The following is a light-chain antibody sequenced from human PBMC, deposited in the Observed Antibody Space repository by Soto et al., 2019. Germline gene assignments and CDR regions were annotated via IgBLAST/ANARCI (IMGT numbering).Light chain of an antibody. CDR1: SSNIRNNY. Sequence: QSVLTQPPSVSAAPGQKVTISCSGSSSNIRNNYVSWYQQLPGTAPKLRIYDNKKRPLGIPDRFSGSKSGTSATLGITRLQTGDDAEYYCRTWDSSLRAGLWVFGGGTKVTVL. CDR3: RTWDSSLRAGLWV. J-gene: IGLJ3*02. CDR2: DNK. V-gene: IGLV1-51*01.